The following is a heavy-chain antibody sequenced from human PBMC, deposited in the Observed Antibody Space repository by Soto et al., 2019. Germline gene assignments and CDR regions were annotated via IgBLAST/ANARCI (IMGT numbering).Heavy chain of an antibody. D-gene: IGHD6-19*01. CDR2: ISDTGAST. J-gene: IGHJ4*02. CDR1: GFTFKESA. V-gene: IGHV3-23*01. Sequence: GGSLRLSCAASGFTFKESAMNWVRQAPGKGLEWVASISDTGASTWYAESVGGRLSISRDNSKNTLYLQMNSLRGEDTAVYYCAKGRGSGWAWYFDNSGPGTMVTVYS. CDR3: AKGRGSGWAWYFDN.